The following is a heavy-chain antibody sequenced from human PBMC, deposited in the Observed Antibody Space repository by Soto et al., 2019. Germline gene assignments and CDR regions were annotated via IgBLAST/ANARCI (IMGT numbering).Heavy chain of an antibody. CDR3: AIPKGGDHIFDP. CDR2: IYYSGST. D-gene: IGHD2-21*02. Sequence: SETLSLTCTVSGGSISSSSYDWGWIRQPPGKGLEWIGSIYYSGSTYYNPSLKSRVTISVDTSKNQFSLKLSSVTAADTAVYYCAIPKGGDHIFDPWGQGTLVTVSS. J-gene: IGHJ5*02. CDR1: GGSISSSSYD. V-gene: IGHV4-39*01.